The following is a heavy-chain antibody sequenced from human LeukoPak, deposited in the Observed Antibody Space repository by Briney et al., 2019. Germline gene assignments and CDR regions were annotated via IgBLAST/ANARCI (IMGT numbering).Heavy chain of an antibody. CDR3: ARDLGVAVAAFDY. CDR1: GFTFSSYS. CDR2: ISSSSSYI. D-gene: IGHD6-19*01. Sequence: GGSLRLSFAASGFTFSSYSMNWVRQAPGKGLEWVSSISSSSSYIYYADSVKGRFTISRDNAKNSLYLQMNSLRAEDTAVYYCARDLGVAVAAFDYWGQGTLVTVSS. J-gene: IGHJ4*02. V-gene: IGHV3-21*01.